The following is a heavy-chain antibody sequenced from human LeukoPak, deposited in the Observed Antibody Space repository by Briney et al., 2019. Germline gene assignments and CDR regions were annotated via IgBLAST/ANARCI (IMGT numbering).Heavy chain of an antibody. CDR1: GGSISSYY. CDR3: AGQIYDYVWGSYNPDAFDI. J-gene: IGHJ3*02. CDR2: IYYSGST. Sequence: SETLSLTCTVSGGSISSYYWSWIRQPPGKGLEWIGYIYYSGSTNYNPSLKSRVTISVDTSKNQFSLKLSSVTAADTAVYYCAGQIYDYVWGSYNPDAFDIWGQGTMVTVSS. V-gene: IGHV4-59*08. D-gene: IGHD3-16*01.